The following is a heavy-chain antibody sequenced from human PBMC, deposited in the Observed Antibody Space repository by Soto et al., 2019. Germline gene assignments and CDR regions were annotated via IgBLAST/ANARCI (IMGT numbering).Heavy chain of an antibody. J-gene: IGHJ3*02. V-gene: IGHV5-51*01. CDR2: IYPGDSDT. CDR1: GYSFTSYW. Sequence: GESLKISCKGSGYSFTSYWIGWVRQMPGKGLEWMGIIYPGDSDTRYSPSLQGQVTISADKSISTAYLQWSSLKASDTAMYYCARKGGRSSFKRYYYDSSGYYYDATATPAAFDIWGPGTMVTVSS. CDR3: ARKGGRSSFKRYYYDSSGYYYDATATPAAFDI. D-gene: IGHD3-22*01.